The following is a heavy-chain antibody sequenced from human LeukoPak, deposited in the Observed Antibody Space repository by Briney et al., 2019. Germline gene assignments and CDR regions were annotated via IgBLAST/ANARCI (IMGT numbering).Heavy chain of an antibody. J-gene: IGHJ1*01. CDR3: ASSPHIIAVAGTYYFQH. CDR2: IYYSGST. V-gene: IGHV4-39*01. D-gene: IGHD6-19*01. CDR1: GGSISGSSYY. Sequence: SETLSLTCTVSGGSISGSSYYWGWIRQPPGKGLEWIGSIYYSGSTYYNPSLKSRVTISVDTSKNQFSLKLSSVTAADTAVYYCASSPHIIAVAGTYYFQHWGQGTLVTVSS.